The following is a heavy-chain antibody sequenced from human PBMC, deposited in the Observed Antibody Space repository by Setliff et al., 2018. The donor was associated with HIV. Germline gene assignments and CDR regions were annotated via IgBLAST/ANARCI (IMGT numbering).Heavy chain of an antibody. CDR3: AREQLGFGPPRGMDV. V-gene: IGHV1-3*01. J-gene: IGHJ6*02. D-gene: IGHD6-13*01. CDR2: INAAIGNT. CDR1: GYTFTTYA. Sequence: GASVKVSCKASGYTFTTYAMHWVRQAPGQRLEWMGWINAAIGNTKYSQKFQGRVTIIRDTSASTAYMELSSLRSEDTAVYYCAREQLGFGPPRGMDVWGQGTTVTVSS.